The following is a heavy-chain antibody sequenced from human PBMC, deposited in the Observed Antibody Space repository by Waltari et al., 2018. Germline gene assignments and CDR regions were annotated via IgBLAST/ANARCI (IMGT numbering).Heavy chain of an antibody. CDR1: DDSFSKYY. D-gene: IGHD5-12*01. V-gene: IGHV4-34*02. CDR2: INRSGST. Sequence: QVQLQQWGAGLLKPSETLSVTCEVFDDSFSKYYWVWIRQSPGKGLEWIGEINRSGSTNYNPSRKGRVTRSLDMSKKQVSLRVTSVTAADTAVYYCAREYSSFEPIFDYWGRGTLVTVSS. CDR3: AREYSSFEPIFDY. J-gene: IGHJ4*02.